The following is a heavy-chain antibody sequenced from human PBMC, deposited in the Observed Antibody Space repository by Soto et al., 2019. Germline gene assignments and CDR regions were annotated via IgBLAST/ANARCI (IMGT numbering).Heavy chain of an antibody. Sequence: PTQPLTLTCAFAGCSRSTSGEGGGWIRQHPGKALEWLAIIYWTEDEHYSPSLQSRLTITKYTSKNQVVLTMTNMDPVDTATYYCVHRRYYYDSSHYWGQGTLVTVSS. J-gene: IGHJ4*02. CDR2: IYWTEDE. CDR1: GCSRSTSGEG. D-gene: IGHD3-22*01. CDR3: VHRRYYYDSSHY. V-gene: IGHV2-5*01.